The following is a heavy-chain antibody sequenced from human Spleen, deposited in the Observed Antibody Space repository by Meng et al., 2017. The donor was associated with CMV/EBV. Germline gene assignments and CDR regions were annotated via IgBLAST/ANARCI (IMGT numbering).Heavy chain of an antibody. CDR2: MSGNTGFI. J-gene: IGHJ4*02. V-gene: IGHV3-9*01. CDR3: ARDAPIKVGAMDYFDY. Sequence: SLKISCAASGFTFEDFAMHWVRQTPGEGLEWLSGMSGNTGFIGYADSVKGRFTISRDNAKNSLYLQMNSLRAEDTAVYYCARDAPIKVGAMDYFDYWGQGTLVTVSS. D-gene: IGHD1-26*01. CDR1: GFTFEDFA.